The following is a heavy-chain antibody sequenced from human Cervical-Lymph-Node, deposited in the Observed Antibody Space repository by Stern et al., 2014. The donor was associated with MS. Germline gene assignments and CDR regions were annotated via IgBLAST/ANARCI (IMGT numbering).Heavy chain of an antibody. CDR2: IYHSGST. CDR1: GGSISSGGSS. CDR3: ARGGVIYTQDRNGFDV. Sequence: VQLVESGSGQAKPSQTLSLTCAVSGGSISSGGSSWNWIRQPPGKGLEWIGFIYHSGSTYYNPSLKGRVFISADTSKNQFALTLRSVTAADTAVYYCARGGVIYTQDRNGFDVWGQGTMVTVSS. J-gene: IGHJ3*01. D-gene: IGHD2-21*01. V-gene: IGHV4-30-2*01.